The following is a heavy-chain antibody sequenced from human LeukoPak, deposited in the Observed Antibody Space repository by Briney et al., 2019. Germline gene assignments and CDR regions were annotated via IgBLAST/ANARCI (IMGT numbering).Heavy chain of an antibody. CDR2: ISGSGVGT. CDR3: AKVEYSYGVDY. V-gene: IGHV3-23*01. Sequence: PGGSLRLSCAASGFTFSNYAMSWVRQAPGKGLEWVSGISGSGVGTYYADSVKGRFTISRDNSKNTLYLQMNSLRAEDTAVYHCAKVEYSYGVDYWGQGTLVTVSS. J-gene: IGHJ4*02. D-gene: IGHD5-18*01. CDR1: GFTFSNYA.